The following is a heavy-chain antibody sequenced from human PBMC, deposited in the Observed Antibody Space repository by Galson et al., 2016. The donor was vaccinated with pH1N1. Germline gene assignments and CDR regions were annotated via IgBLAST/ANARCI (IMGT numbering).Heavy chain of an antibody. CDR3: ARVNHYYYYGMDV. D-gene: IGHD1-14*01. V-gene: IGHV3-48*01. J-gene: IGHJ6*02. Sequence: SLRLSCAASGFTFSSYSMNWVRQAPGKGLEWVSYISSSSSTIYYADSVKGRFTISRGNAKNSLYLQMNSLRAEDTAVYYCARVNHYYYYGMDVWGQGTTSPSP. CDR1: GFTFSSYS. CDR2: ISSSSSTI.